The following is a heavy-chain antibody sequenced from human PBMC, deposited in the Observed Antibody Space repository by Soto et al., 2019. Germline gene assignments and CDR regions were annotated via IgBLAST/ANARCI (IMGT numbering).Heavy chain of an antibody. CDR3: AAGGWDYYGSGSYVYYYGMDV. CDR2: IVVGSGNT. D-gene: IGHD3-10*01. J-gene: IGHJ6*02. Sequence: SVKVSCKASGVTFTSSAVQWVRQARGQRLEWIGWIVVGSGNTNYAQKFQERVTITRDMSTSTAYMELSSLRSEDTAVYYCAAGGWDYYGSGSYVYYYGMDVWG. V-gene: IGHV1-58*01. CDR1: GVTFTSSA.